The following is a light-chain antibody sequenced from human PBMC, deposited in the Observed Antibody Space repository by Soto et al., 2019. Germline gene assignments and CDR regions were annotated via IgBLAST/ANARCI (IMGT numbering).Light chain of an antibody. CDR2: DAS. CDR1: QGIRND. J-gene: IGKJ5*01. V-gene: IGKV1-33*01. CDR3: QQYENLPT. Sequence: IQMTQSPSSLSASVGDRFTISCRASQGIRNDLGLYQQKPGRAPKLLIYDASNLEAGVPSRFRGSGSGTDFTFTISRLQPEDIATYYCQQYENLPTFGQGTRLEIK.